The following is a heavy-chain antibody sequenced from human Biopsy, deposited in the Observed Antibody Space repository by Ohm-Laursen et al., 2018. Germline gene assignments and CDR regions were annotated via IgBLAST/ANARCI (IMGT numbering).Heavy chain of an antibody. CDR1: GFTFSSSW. V-gene: IGHV3-74*01. D-gene: IGHD5-18*01. CDR2: FNSDGTDT. Sequence: GSLRLSCAASGFTFSSSWMHWVRQAPGKGLEWVSRFNSDGTDTTYADSVKGRFTISRGNAKNTLYLQMNSLRVEDTAVYYCAKAGRGYIDYWGQGTLVIVSS. CDR3: AKAGRGYIDY. J-gene: IGHJ4*02.